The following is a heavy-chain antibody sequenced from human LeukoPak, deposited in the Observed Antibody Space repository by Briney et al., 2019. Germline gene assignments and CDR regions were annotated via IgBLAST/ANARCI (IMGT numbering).Heavy chain of an antibody. CDR3: ARRGGSGRSFDY. J-gene: IGHJ4*02. D-gene: IGHD3-10*01. CDR1: GVSVSSGSYY. CDR2: IYYTGST. Sequence: SETLSLTCTVSGVSVSSGSYYWSWIRQPPGTGLEWIGYIYYTGSTNYNPSLKSRVSISVDTSKNQFSLKLSTVTTADTAVYYCARRGGSGRSFDYWGQGNLVTVSS. V-gene: IGHV4-61*01.